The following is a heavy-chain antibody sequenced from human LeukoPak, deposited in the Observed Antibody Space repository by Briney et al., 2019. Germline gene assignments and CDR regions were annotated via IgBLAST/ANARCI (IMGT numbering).Heavy chain of an antibody. J-gene: IGHJ4*02. Sequence: PGGPLRLSCAASGFTFDDYAMHWVRQAPGKGLEWVSGISRNSGSIGYANSVKGRFTISRDNAKNSLYLQMNSLRAEDTALYYCAKDTDGAAAGTTWGHWGQGTLVTVSS. CDR1: GFTFDDYA. CDR3: AKDTDGAAAGTTWGH. CDR2: ISRNSGSI. D-gene: IGHD6-13*01. V-gene: IGHV3-9*01.